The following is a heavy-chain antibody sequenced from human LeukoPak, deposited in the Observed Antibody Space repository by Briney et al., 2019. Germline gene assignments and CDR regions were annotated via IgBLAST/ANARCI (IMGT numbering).Heavy chain of an antibody. D-gene: IGHD5/OR15-5a*01. CDR3: ARDLLLYDTEYFQH. CDR1: GFTFSSYA. V-gene: IGHV3-30*04. Sequence: PGRSLRLSCAASGFTFSSYAMHWVRQAPGKGLEWVAVISYDGSNKYYADSVKGRSTISRDNSKNTLYLQMNSLRAEDTAVYYCARDLLLYDTEYFQHWGQGTLVTVSS. CDR2: ISYDGSNK. J-gene: IGHJ1*01.